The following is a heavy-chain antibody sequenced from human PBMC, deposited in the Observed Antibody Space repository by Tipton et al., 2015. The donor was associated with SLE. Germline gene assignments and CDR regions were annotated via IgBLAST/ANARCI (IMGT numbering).Heavy chain of an antibody. D-gene: IGHD1-14*01. CDR1: GYIFTDYY. Sequence: QSGPEVKRSGASVKVSCKASGYIFTDYYIHWVRQAPGQGLQWMGRINPKSGGTNFAERFQGRVTMTRDTSISTAYMELSGLRSDDTAMYYCATLPGSDYYYYAMDVWGQGTTVTVSS. J-gene: IGHJ6*02. V-gene: IGHV1-2*06. CDR3: ATLPGSDYYYYAMDV. CDR2: INPKSGGT.